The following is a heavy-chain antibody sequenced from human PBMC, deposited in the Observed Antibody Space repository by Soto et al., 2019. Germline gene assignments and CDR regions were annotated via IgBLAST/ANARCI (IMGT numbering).Heavy chain of an antibody. CDR3: ARISSVDPYGYVNGGLDV. D-gene: IGHD5-18*01. CDR2: FYHSGNS. V-gene: IGHV4-59*01. CDR1: GGSIRSYY. Sequence: SETLSLTCSVSGGSIRSYYWSWIRQSPEKGLEWIGYFYHSGNSNYNPSLKSRVTISVDTSKNQLSLSLRSVSAADTAVYFCARISSVDPYGYVNGGLDVWGQGTTVTVSS. J-gene: IGHJ6*02.